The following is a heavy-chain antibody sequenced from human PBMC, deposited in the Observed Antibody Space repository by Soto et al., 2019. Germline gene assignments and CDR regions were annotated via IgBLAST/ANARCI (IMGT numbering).Heavy chain of an antibody. CDR2: IVVGSGNT. V-gene: IGHV1-58*01. CDR1: GFTFTSSA. J-gene: IGHJ3*02. Sequence: SVKVSCKASGFTFTSSAVQWVRQARGQRLEWIGWIVVGSGNTNYAQKFQERVTITRDMSTSTAYMELSSLRSEDTAVYYCAAEGAGYNPIDAFDIWGQGTMVTVSS. D-gene: IGHD1-26*01. CDR3: AAEGAGYNPIDAFDI.